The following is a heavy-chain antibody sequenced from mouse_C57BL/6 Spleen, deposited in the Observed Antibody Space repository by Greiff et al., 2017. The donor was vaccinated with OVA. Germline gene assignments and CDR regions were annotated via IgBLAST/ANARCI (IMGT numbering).Heavy chain of an antibody. Sequence: EVMLVESGGGLVKPGGSLKLSCAASGFTFSDYGMHWVRQAPEKGLEWVAYISSGSSTIYYADTVKGRFTISRDNAKNTLFLQMTSLRSEDTAMYYCARPYGNSQAWFAYWGQGTLVTVSA. V-gene: IGHV5-17*01. CDR2: ISSGSSTI. J-gene: IGHJ3*01. CDR3: ARPYGNSQAWFAY. CDR1: GFTFSDYG. D-gene: IGHD2-1*01.